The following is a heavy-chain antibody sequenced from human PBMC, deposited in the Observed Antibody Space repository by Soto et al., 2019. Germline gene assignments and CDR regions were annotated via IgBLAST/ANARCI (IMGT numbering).Heavy chain of an antibody. CDR1: GYTFINYH. CDR2: INTYNGMT. V-gene: IGHV1-18*01. D-gene: IGHD5-12*01. Sequence: QVQLVQSGGEVKKPGASVTVSCKASGYTFINYHITWVRQAPGQGLEWMAWINTYNGMTDYAQRFQGRVTMPRDISTSTAYMELRNLGSDDTAVYFCAKSPRGEMATDWGQGTLVTVSS. J-gene: IGHJ4*02. CDR3: AKSPRGEMATD.